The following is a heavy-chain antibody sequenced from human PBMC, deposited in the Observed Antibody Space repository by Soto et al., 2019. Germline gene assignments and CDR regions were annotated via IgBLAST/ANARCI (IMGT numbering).Heavy chain of an antibody. CDR1: GFTFSSYG. Sequence: QVQLVESGGGVVQPGRSLRLSCAASGFTFSSYGMHWVRQAPGKGLEWVAVIWYDGSNKYYADSVKGRFTISRDNSKNTLYLQMNSLRAEDTAVYYCARARHPDYEILDGYGGGGMDVWGQGTTVTVSS. V-gene: IGHV3-33*01. CDR2: IWYDGSNK. D-gene: IGHD3-9*01. CDR3: ARARHPDYEILDGYGGGGMDV. J-gene: IGHJ6*02.